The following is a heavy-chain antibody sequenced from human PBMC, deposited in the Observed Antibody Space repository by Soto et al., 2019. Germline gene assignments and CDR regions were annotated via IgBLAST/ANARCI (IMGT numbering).Heavy chain of an antibody. CDR3: ARDRLHTSSSITFDY. V-gene: IGHV1-18*01. J-gene: IGHJ4*02. CDR2: ISTYSGKT. D-gene: IGHD6-6*01. CDR1: GYTFTTYA. Sequence: QVQLVQSGAEVKKPGASVKVSCKASGYTFTTYAISWVRQAPGQGLEWMGWISTYSGKTDYAQSLQGRVTMNTDTSTNTAYMELRSLRSDDTAVYYCARDRLHTSSSITFDYWGQGALVTVSS.